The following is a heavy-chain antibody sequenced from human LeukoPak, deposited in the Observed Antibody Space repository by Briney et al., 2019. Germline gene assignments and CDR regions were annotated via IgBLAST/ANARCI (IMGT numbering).Heavy chain of an antibody. CDR3: ARVLGYSSLRWFDP. Sequence: SETLSLTCTVSDYSISSGYWGWIRQPPGKGLEWIGTIYHSGSTYYNPSLKSRVTISVDTSKNQFSLKLSSVTAADTAVYYCARVLGYSSLRWFDPWGQGTLVTVSS. CDR2: IYHSGST. D-gene: IGHD6-13*01. V-gene: IGHV4-38-2*02. CDR1: DYSISSGY. J-gene: IGHJ5*02.